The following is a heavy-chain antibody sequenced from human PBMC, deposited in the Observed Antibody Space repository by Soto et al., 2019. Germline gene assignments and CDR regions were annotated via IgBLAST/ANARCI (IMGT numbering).Heavy chain of an antibody. V-gene: IGHV4-34*01. J-gene: IGHJ5*02. Sequence: QVQLQQWGAGLLKPSETLSLTCAVYGGSFSGYYWSWIRQPPGKGLEWIGEINHSGSTNYNPSLTSRVTISVDTSKNQFSLKLSSVTAADTAVYYCARYGILYPFDPWGQGTLVTVSS. D-gene: IGHD2-8*01. CDR3: ARYGILYPFDP. CDR2: INHSGST. CDR1: GGSFSGYY.